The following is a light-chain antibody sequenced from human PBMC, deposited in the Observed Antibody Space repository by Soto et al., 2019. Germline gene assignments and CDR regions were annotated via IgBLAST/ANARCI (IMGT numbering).Light chain of an antibody. CDR3: QQFGDSLRT. J-gene: IGKJ1*01. CDR2: ATS. CDR1: QSVTTGY. Sequence: ENELTQSPATLYVYAGEGATLSCRASQSVTTGYLAWYQQKPGQAPRLLIYATSSRATGVPDRFRASGSATDFTLSITRLEPEDFAVYYCQQFGDSLRTFGQGTRVEIK. V-gene: IGKV3-20*01.